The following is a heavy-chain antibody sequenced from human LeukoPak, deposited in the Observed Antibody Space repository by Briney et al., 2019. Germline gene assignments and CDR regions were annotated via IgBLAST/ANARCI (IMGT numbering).Heavy chain of an antibody. J-gene: IGHJ4*02. D-gene: IGHD3-10*01. CDR1: GFTFSSYA. CDR2: ISSSGGST. Sequence: PGGSLRLSCAASGFTFSSYAMSWVRQAPGKGLEWVSAISSSGGSTYYADSVKGRFTISRDNSKNTLYLQMNSLRADDTAVYYCAKGTYKYGSGSYYTETFGENWGQGTLVTVSS. V-gene: IGHV3-23*01. CDR3: AKGTYKYGSGSYYTETFGEN.